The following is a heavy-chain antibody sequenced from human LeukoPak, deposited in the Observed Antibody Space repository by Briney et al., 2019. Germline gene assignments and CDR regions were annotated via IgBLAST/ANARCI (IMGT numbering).Heavy chain of an antibody. V-gene: IGHV3-7*01. CDR2: IKQDGSET. CDR1: GFTFSSFW. CDR3: ARDYPLDWLYDN. J-gene: IGHJ4*02. D-gene: IGHD3-9*01. Sequence: PGGSLRLSCAASGFTFSSFWMSWVRQAPGKGLEWVAHIKQDGSETYYVDSVKGRFTISRDNAKNSLYLQMNSLRAEDTAVYYCARDYPLDWLYDNWGQGTLVTASS.